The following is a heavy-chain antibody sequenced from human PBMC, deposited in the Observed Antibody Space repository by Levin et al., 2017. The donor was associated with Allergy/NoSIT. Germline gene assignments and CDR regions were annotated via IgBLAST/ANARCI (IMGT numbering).Heavy chain of an antibody. Sequence: GESLKISCAASGFTFSSYAMSWVRQAPGKGLEWVSAISGSGGSTYYADSVKGRFTISRDNSKNTLYLQMNSLRAEDTAVYYCAKDEMATIIGGYAFDSWGQGTMVTVSS. CDR2: ISGSGGST. D-gene: IGHD5-24*01. CDR3: AKDEMATIIGGYAFDS. CDR1: GFTFSSYA. V-gene: IGHV3-23*01. J-gene: IGHJ3*02.